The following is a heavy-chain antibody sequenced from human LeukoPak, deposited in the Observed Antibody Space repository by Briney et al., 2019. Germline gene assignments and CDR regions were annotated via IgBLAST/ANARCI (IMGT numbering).Heavy chain of an antibody. Sequence: ASVKVSCKASGYAFTSYDIHWVRQATGQGLEWMGWMNPNSGNTGYAQKFQGRVTMTRNTSISTAYMELSSLRSEDTAVYYCARRRAGNADYWGQGTLVTVSS. V-gene: IGHV1-8*01. CDR2: MNPNSGNT. D-gene: IGHD1-1*01. CDR3: ARRRAGNADY. CDR1: GYAFTSYD. J-gene: IGHJ4*02.